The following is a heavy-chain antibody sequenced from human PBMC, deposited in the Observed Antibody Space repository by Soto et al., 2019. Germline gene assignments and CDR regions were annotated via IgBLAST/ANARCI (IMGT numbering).Heavy chain of an antibody. J-gene: IGHJ6*02. CDR3: ARERFLEWLSNYYYYGMDV. CDR1: GYTFTSYG. D-gene: IGHD3-3*01. V-gene: IGHV1-18*04. Sequence: ASVKVSCKASGYTFTSYGISWVRQAPGQGLEWMGWISAYNGNTNYAQKLQGRVTMTTDTSTSTAYMELRSLRSDDTAVYYCARERFLEWLSNYYYYGMDVWGQGTTVTVSS. CDR2: ISAYNGNT.